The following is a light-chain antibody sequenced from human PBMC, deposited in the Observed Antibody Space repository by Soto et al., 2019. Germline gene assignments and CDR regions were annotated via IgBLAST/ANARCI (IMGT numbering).Light chain of an antibody. V-gene: IGKV1-8*01. CDR3: QQYYSYEIT. J-gene: IGKJ5*01. Sequence: AIRMTQSPSSLSASTGDRVTITCRASQGISSYLAWYQQKPGKAPKLLIYAASTLQSGVPSRFSRSGSGTDFTLTISCLQSEDFATYYCQQYYSYEITFGQGTRLEIK. CDR2: AAS. CDR1: QGISSY.